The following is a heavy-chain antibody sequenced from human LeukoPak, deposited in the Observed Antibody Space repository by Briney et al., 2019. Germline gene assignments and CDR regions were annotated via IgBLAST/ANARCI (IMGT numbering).Heavy chain of an antibody. CDR1: GFTFSTYW. CDR3: ARGAEGHNYGEFDR. CDR2: IKFDGSST. J-gene: IGHJ5*02. V-gene: IGHV3-74*01. Sequence: GGSLRLSCAASGFTFSTYWMHWVRQAPGKGLVWVSRIKFDGSSTTYADSEKGRSTISRDNAKNTLYLQMNSLRAEDTAVYYCARGAEGHNYGEFDRWGQGTLVTVSS. D-gene: IGHD5-18*01.